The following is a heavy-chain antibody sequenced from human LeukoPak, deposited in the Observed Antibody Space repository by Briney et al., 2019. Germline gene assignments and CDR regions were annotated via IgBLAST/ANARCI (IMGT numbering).Heavy chain of an antibody. CDR2: IKSDGSNT. Sequence: GTLRLSCAASGFTFSSYWMHWVRHAQGQGQGWVSRIKSDGSNTSYADSVKGRFTISRDNAKNSLYLQMSSLRAEDTAVYYCARDFLHLGGWGQGTMVTVSS. V-gene: IGHV3-74*01. CDR3: ARDFLHLGG. D-gene: IGHD3-16*01. J-gene: IGHJ3*01. CDR1: GFTFSSYW.